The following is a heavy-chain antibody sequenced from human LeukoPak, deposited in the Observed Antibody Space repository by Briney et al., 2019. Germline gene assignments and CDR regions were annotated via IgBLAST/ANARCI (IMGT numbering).Heavy chain of an antibody. Sequence: GESLKISCKGSGYSFTSYWIGWVRQMPGKGLEWMGIIYLGDSETRYSPSFQGQVTISVDKSISTAYLQWSSLKASDTATYYCARGFYDILTGYYGSPDYWGQGTLLTVSS. J-gene: IGHJ4*02. CDR1: GYSFTSYW. V-gene: IGHV5-51*01. D-gene: IGHD3-9*01. CDR2: IYLGDSET. CDR3: ARGFYDILTGYYGSPDY.